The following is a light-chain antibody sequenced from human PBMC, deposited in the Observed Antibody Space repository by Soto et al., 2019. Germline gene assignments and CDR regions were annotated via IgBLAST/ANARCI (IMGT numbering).Light chain of an antibody. J-gene: IGKJ1*01. Sequence: DIQMTQSPSTLYASVGDRVTITCRASQTISSWLAWYQQKPGKAPNLLIYKASSLESGVPSRFSGSGSGTEFTLTISSLQPDDFATYYCQQYNSNSPTFGQGTKVEIK. V-gene: IGKV1-5*03. CDR2: KAS. CDR1: QTISSW. CDR3: QQYNSNSPT.